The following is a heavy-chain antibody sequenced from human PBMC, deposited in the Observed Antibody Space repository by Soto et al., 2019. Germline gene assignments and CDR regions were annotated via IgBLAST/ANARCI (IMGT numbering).Heavy chain of an antibody. J-gene: IGHJ5*02. CDR3: ARDKTTVTTNWFDP. D-gene: IGHD4-17*01. Sequence: QVQLQESGPGLVKPSETLSLTCTVSGGSISSYYWSWIRQPAGKGLEWIGRIYTSGSANYNPSLKSRVPMSVETSKNQFSLKLSSVTAADTAVYYCARDKTTVTTNWFDPWGQGTLVTVSS. CDR2: IYTSGSA. V-gene: IGHV4-4*07. CDR1: GGSISSYY.